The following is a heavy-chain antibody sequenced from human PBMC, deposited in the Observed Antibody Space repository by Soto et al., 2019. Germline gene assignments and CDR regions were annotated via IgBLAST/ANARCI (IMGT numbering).Heavy chain of an antibody. CDR2: INPSGGST. D-gene: IGHD3-22*01. V-gene: IGHV1-46*01. CDR1: GYTFTSYY. CDR3: ATGRWDRSDQKYYYDSSGYRGPFDP. Sequence: ASVKVSCKASGYTFTSYYMHWVRQAPGQGLEWMGIINPSGGSTSYAQKFQGRVTMTRDTSTSTVYMELSSLRSEDTAVYYCATGRWDRSDQKYYYDSSGYRGPFDPWGQVTLVTVSS. J-gene: IGHJ5*02.